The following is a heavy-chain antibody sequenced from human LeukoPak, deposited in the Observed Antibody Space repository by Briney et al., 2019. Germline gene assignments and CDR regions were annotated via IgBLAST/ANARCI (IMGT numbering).Heavy chain of an antibody. D-gene: IGHD3-22*01. CDR3: ARQPPPLYYYDSSGYLPGAFDI. Sequence: GRSLRLSCAASGFTFSSYAMHWVRQAPGKGLEWVAVISYDGSNKYYADSVKGRFTISRDNSKNTLYLQMNSLRAEDTAVYYCARQPPPLYYYDSSGYLPGAFDIWGQGTMVTVSS. CDR1: GFTFSSYA. V-gene: IGHV3-30*04. J-gene: IGHJ3*02. CDR2: ISYDGSNK.